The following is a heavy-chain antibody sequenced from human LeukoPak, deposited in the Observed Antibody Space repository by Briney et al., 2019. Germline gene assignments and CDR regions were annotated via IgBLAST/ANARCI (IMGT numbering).Heavy chain of an antibody. J-gene: IGHJ4*02. CDR2: IYYSGST. D-gene: IGHD5-24*01. CDR3: AREGDGYSHPY. V-gene: IGHV4-59*01. CDR1: GGSISQYY. Sequence: SETLSLTCTVSGGSISQYYWSWIRQPPGKGLEWIGFIYYSGSTKSNPSLKSRVTISIDTSQNQFSLRLTSLTAADTAVYFCAREGDGYSHPYWGRGTLVTVSS.